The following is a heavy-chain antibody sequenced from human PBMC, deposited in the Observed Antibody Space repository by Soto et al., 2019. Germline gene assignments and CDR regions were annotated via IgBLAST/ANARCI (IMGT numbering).Heavy chain of an antibody. J-gene: IGHJ4*02. V-gene: IGHV3-7*02. CDR2: IKQDGSDK. CDR3: ARAGYSSSWSDY. D-gene: IGHD6-13*01. Sequence: GGSLRLSCVASGFTFSSYWMTWVRQAPGKGLEWVANIKQDGSDKYYVDSVKGRFLISRDNAKSSLNLQMNSLRVEDTAVYYCARAGYSSSWSDYWGQGTLVTAPQ. CDR1: GFTFSSYW.